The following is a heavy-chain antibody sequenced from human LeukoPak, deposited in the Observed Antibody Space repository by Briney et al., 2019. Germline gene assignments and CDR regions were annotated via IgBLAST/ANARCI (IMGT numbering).Heavy chain of an antibody. Sequence: GGSLRLFCAASGFTFSTYDMHWVRQAPGKGLEWVAVISYDGSIKYYADSVKGRFTISRDNSKNTLYLQMNSLRAEDTAVYYCAKSRSRNNITFGGVENLFDPWGQGTLVTVSS. V-gene: IGHV3-30*04. CDR3: AKSRSRNNITFGGVENLFDP. J-gene: IGHJ5*02. CDR1: GFTFSTYD. CDR2: ISYDGSIK. D-gene: IGHD3-16*01.